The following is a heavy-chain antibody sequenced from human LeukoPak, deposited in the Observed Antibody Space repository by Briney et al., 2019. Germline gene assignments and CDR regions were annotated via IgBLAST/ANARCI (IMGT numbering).Heavy chain of an antibody. CDR1: GGSISSSSYY. J-gene: IGHJ3*02. Sequence: SETLSLTCIVSGGSISSSSYYWGWIRQPPGKGLEWIGYIYSNEATQYKPSLKSRVTISADTSNNQFSLKLTSVSAANTAIYYCARRNDFHIWGQGTMVTVSS. V-gene: IGHV4-61*05. CDR3: ARRNDFHI. CDR2: IYSNEAT.